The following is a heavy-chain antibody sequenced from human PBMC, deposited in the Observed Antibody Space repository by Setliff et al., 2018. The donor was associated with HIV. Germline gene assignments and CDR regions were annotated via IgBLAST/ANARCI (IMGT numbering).Heavy chain of an antibody. Sequence: SETLSLTCSVSGGSISSYYWNWIRQPAGKGLEWIGRIFSSGTTNYNPSLQSRITMSVDTSKNQFSLKLNSVTAADTAVYYCAGEGWSDHYYHYMDVWDKGTTVTVS. CDR1: GGSISSYY. V-gene: IGHV4-4*07. D-gene: IGHD2-15*01. CDR3: AGEGWSDHYYHYMDV. J-gene: IGHJ6*03. CDR2: IFSSGTT.